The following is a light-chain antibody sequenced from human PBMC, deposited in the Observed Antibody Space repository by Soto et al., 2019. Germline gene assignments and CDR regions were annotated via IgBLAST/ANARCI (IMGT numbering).Light chain of an antibody. Sequence: QSALTQPASVSGSPGQSITISCSGTSSDVGAHDFVSWYQHHPDKAPKVIIFEVTKRHSGVSDRFSGSKTGNTASLTISGLQEEDEGDYYCNSYTLSKTVIFGGGTKLTVL. J-gene: IGLJ2*01. CDR1: SSDVGAHDF. CDR3: NSYTLSKTVI. CDR2: EVT. V-gene: IGLV2-14*01.